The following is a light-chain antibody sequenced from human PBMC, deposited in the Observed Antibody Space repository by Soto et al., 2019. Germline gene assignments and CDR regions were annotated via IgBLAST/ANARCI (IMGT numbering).Light chain of an antibody. CDR2: GAS. Sequence: EIVMTQSPSTLAVSPGERATLSCRASQSVSSNLAWYQQRPGQAPRLLISGASTMATGIPARFSGSGSWTEFTLTISSLQSDDCAVYHCQPYNNWPPYTFGQGTKLEFK. V-gene: IGKV3-15*01. CDR3: QPYNNWPPYT. CDR1: QSVSSN. J-gene: IGKJ2*01.